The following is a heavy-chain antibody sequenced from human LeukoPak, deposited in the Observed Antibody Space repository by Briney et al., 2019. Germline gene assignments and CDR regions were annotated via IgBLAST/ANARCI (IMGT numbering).Heavy chain of an antibody. CDR2: IIPIFGTA. CDR1: GGTFSSYA. Sequence: SVKVSCKASGGTFSSYAISWVRQAPGQGLEWMGGIIPIFGTANYAQKFQGRVTITADESTSTAYMELSSLRSEGTAVYYCAGDSIVVVPAVTYYYYYGMDVWGQGTTVTVSS. D-gene: IGHD2-2*01. V-gene: IGHV1-69*13. CDR3: AGDSIVVVPAVTYYYYYGMDV. J-gene: IGHJ6*02.